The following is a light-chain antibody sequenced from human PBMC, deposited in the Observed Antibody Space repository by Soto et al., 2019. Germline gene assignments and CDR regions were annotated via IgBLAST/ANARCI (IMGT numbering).Light chain of an antibody. CDR2: AAS. J-gene: IGKJ1*01. CDR1: QSISRY. CDR3: QQNYRATPWT. Sequence: DIQMTQSPSSLSASFLGRISITCXSSQSISRYLNWYQHKPGKAPKLLINAASSLERGVPSRFSGGGSGTDFTLNISSLQPDDFATYYCQQNYRATPWTFGQGTKVDIK. V-gene: IGKV1-39*01.